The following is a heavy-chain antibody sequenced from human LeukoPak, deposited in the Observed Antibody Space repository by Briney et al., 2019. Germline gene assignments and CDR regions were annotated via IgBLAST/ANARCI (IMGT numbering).Heavy chain of an antibody. CDR3: ARRVVTIGDDAFDI. J-gene: IGHJ3*02. D-gene: IGHD3-22*01. Sequence: SETLPLTCALSGYSISSGYYWGWIRQPPGKGLEWIGSIYHSGSTYYNPSLKSRVTISVHTSKNQFSLKLTSVTAADTAVYFCARRVVTIGDDAFDIWGQGTMVTVSS. CDR2: IYHSGST. V-gene: IGHV4-38-2*01. CDR1: GYSISSGYY.